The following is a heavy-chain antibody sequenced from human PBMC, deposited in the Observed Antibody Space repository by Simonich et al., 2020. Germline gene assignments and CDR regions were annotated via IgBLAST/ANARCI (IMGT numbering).Heavy chain of an antibody. V-gene: IGHV4-59*01. Sequence: QVQLQESGPGLVKPSETLSLTCTVSGGSISSYYWSRIRQTPGKGLESIGYIYYSGSTNYNPSLKSRVTRSVDTSKNQFSLKLSSVTAADTAVYYCARGGLYFDYWGQGTLVTVSS. D-gene: IGHD2-15*01. J-gene: IGHJ4*02. CDR2: IYYSGST. CDR3: ARGGLYFDY. CDR1: GGSISSYY.